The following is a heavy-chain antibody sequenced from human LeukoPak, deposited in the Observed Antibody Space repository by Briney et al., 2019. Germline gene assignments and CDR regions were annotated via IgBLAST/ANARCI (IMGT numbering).Heavy chain of an antibody. Sequence: SETLSLTCAVSGYSISSGYYWGWIRQPPGKGLEWIGSIYHSGSTYYNPSLKSRVSISVDTSKNQFSLKLSSVTAADTAVYYCARDLGTVTTPAYYYYYMDVWGKGTTVTVSS. CDR1: GYSISSGYY. CDR3: ARDLGTVTTPAYYYYYMDV. J-gene: IGHJ6*03. D-gene: IGHD4-17*01. CDR2: IYHSGST. V-gene: IGHV4-38-2*02.